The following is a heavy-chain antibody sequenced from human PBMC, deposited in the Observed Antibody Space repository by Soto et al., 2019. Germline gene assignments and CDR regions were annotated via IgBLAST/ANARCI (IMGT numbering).Heavy chain of an antibody. CDR2: ISGSGGST. V-gene: IGHV3-23*01. CDR1: GLTFSSYA. D-gene: IGHD2-2*03. Sequence: GGSLRLSCAASGLTFSSYAMSWVRQAPGKGLEWVSAISGSGGSTYYADSVKGRFTISRDNAKNSLYLQMNSLRAEDTAAYYCARDLGFGYCISTSCPIFDYWGQGTLVTVSS. J-gene: IGHJ4*02. CDR3: ARDLGFGYCISTSCPIFDY.